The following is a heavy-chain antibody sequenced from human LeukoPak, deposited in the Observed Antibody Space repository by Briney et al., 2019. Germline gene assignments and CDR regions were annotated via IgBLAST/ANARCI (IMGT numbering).Heavy chain of an antibody. CDR2: IYHSGST. CDR3: ARYDFWSGSPY. CDR1: GYSISSGYY. J-gene: IGHJ4*02. V-gene: IGHV4-38-2*01. Sequence: SETLSLTCAVSGYSISSGYYWDWIRQPPGKGLEWIGSIYHSGSTYYNPSLKSRVTISVDTSNNQFSLKLSSVTAADTAVYYCARYDFWSGSPYWGQGTLVTVSS. D-gene: IGHD3-3*01.